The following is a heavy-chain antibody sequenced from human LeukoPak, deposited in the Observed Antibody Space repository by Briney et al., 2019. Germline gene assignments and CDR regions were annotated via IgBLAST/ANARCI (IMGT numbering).Heavy chain of an antibody. V-gene: IGHV4-4*07. D-gene: IGHD2-2*01. J-gene: IGHJ3*02. CDR2: SYTSGST. CDR3: ASEHCSSTSCLNAFDI. CDR1: GGSFSSYS. Sequence: SETLSLTCTASGGSFSSYSWSWIGRPAGRGRGWIGGSYTSGSTNYNPSLKSRVTMSVDTSKNQFSLKLSSVTAADTAVYYCASEHCSSTSCLNAFDIWGQGTMVTVSS.